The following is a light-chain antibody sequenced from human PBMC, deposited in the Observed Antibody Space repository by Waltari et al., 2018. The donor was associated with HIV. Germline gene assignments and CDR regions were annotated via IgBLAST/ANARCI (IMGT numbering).Light chain of an antibody. CDR1: QSLGVS. CDR2: ETS. CDR3: QQAKTFPHT. V-gene: IGKV1-12*01. J-gene: IGKJ4*01. Sequence: DIQMTQSPPSVSASVGAKVSITCRTSQSLGVSLAWYQPGPGKAPNLLIYETSSMAIGVPSRFSGSGSGTLVFLDISDLQPEDFATYYCQQAKTFPHTFGGGTRV.